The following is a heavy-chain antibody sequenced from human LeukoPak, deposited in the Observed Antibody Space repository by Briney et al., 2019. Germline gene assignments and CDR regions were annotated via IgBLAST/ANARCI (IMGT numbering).Heavy chain of an antibody. CDR1: GYTFTIYV. Sequence: ASVKVSCKASGYTFTIYVLSWVRQAPGQGLEWMGWISAYKGNTKYTQKLQGRVTMTTDTATSTAYMELRSLRSDDTAVYYCVRGGNRRTTYYYRSGSDYWGQGTLVTVSS. CDR3: VRGGNRRTTYYYRSGSDY. CDR2: ISAYKGNT. D-gene: IGHD3-10*01. V-gene: IGHV1-18*01. J-gene: IGHJ4*02.